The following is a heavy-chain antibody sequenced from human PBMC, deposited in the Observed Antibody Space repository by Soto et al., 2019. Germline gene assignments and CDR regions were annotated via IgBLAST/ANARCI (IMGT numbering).Heavy chain of an antibody. D-gene: IGHD6-13*01. CDR3: ARDFSTTDAFDI. CDR2: ISSSSSYI. V-gene: IGHV3-21*01. CDR1: GFTFSSYS. Sequence: GGSLRLSCAASGFTFSSYSMNWVRQAPGKGLEWVSSISSSSSYIYYADSVKGRFTISRDNAKNSLYLQMNSLRAEDTAVYYCARDFSTTDAFDIWGQGTTVTVSS. J-gene: IGHJ3*02.